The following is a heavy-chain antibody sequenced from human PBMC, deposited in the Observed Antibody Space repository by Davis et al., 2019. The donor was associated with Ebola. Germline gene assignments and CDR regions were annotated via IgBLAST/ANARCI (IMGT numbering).Heavy chain of an antibody. CDR1: GFTVSSDY. D-gene: IGHD5-12*01. CDR2: IYSGGST. CDR3: ARDPPQSGGYM. J-gene: IGHJ4*02. V-gene: IGHV3-53*04. Sequence: GESLKISCVASGFTVSSDYMSWVRQAPGKGLEWVSVIYSGGSTYCADSVKGRFTISRHNSENTVFLQMNSLRPDDTAVYYCARDPPQSGGYMWGQGTLVTVSS.